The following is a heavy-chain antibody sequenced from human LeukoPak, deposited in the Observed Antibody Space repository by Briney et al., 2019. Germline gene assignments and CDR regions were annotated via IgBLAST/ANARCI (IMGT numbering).Heavy chain of an antibody. V-gene: IGHV3-23*01. CDR3: AKAAWVRGVIILEYYLDY. D-gene: IGHD3-10*01. J-gene: IGHJ4*02. CDR2: ISGSGGST. CDR1: GFTFSSYA. Sequence: GGSLRLSCAASGFTFSSYAMRWVRQAPGKGLEWVSAISGSGGSTYYADSVKGRFTISRDNSKNTLYLQMNSLRAEDTAVYYCAKAAWVRGVIILEYYLDYWGQGTLVTVSS.